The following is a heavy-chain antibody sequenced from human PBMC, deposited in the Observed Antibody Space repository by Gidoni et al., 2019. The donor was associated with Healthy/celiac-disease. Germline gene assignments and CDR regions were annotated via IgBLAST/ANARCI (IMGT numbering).Heavy chain of an antibody. D-gene: IGHD2-15*01. Sequence: QLQLQESGSGLVKPSQTLSLTCAVSGGSISSGCYSWRWIRQPPVKCLEWIVYIYLSWSTYYNPFLKRRVTISVDRSKNQFSLKLSAVTAADTAVYYCARVPDCSGGSCYEYYFDDWGQGTLVTVSS. CDR1: GGSISSGCYS. V-gene: IGHV4-30-2*01. J-gene: IGHJ4*02. CDR3: ARVPDCSGGSCYEYYFDD. CDR2: IYLSWST.